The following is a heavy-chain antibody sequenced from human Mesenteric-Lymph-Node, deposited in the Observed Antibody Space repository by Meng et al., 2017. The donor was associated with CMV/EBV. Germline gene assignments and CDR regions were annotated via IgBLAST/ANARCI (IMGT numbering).Heavy chain of an antibody. Sequence: GESLKISCAASGFTFSSYAMSWVRQAPGKGLEWVSAISCSGGSTYYADSVKGRFTISRDNSKNTLYLQMNSLRAEDTAVYYCAKDSSSWYFWAGFDGVVWGQGTTVTVSS. D-gene: IGHD6-13*01. CDR3: AKDSSSWYFWAGFDGVV. V-gene: IGHV3-23*01. J-gene: IGHJ6*02. CDR2: ISCSGGST. CDR1: GFTFSSYA.